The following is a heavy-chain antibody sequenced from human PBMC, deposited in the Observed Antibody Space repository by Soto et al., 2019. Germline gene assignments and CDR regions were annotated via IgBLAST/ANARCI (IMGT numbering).Heavy chain of an antibody. D-gene: IGHD6-6*01. CDR2: INFNGGTT. J-gene: IGHJ4*02. Sequence: LRLSCSASGFAFSSRAMHWVRQTPGKGLEYVSAINFNGGTTYYTDSVKGRFTISRDNSKNTLYLEMSSLRVEDTAVYYCVTWGGIEARNFDYWGQGILVTVSS. CDR3: VTWGGIEARNFDY. CDR1: GFAFSSRA. V-gene: IGHV3-64D*08.